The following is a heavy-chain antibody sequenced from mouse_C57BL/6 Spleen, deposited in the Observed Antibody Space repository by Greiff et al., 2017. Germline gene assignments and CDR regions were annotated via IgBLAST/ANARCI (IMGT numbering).Heavy chain of an antibody. CDR3: TSHYDYDVPYFDY. J-gene: IGHJ2*01. CDR2: IDPETGGT. V-gene: IGHV1-15*01. Sequence: QVQLQQSGAELVRPGASVTLSCKASGYTFTDYEMHWVKQTPVHGLEWIGAIDPETGGTAYNQKFKGKAILTADKSSSTAYMELRSLTSEDSAVYSGTSHYDYDVPYFDYWGQGTTLTVSS. CDR1: GYTFTDYE. D-gene: IGHD2-4*01.